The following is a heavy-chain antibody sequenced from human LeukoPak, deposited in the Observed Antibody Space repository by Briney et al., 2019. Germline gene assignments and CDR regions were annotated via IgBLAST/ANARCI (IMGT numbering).Heavy chain of an antibody. D-gene: IGHD2-2*01. CDR1: GFTFSSYA. CDR2: ISGSGGST. Sequence: PGGSLRLSCAASGFTFSSYAMSWVRQAPGKGLEWVSAISGSGGSTYYADSVKGRFTISRDNSKNTLYLQMNSLRAEDTAVYYCAKSYCSSTSCPGDPWGQGTLVTVSS. J-gene: IGHJ5*02. CDR3: AKSYCSSTSCPGDP. V-gene: IGHV3-23*01.